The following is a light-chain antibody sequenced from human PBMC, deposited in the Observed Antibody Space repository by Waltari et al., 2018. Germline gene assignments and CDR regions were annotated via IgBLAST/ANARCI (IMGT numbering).Light chain of an antibody. CDR3: QQRSNWRT. CDR1: QTVSRY. J-gene: IGKJ1*01. Sequence: EIVLTQSPATLSLSPGERATLSCRASQTVSRYLTWYQQKPGQAPRLLIYDASNRATGIPARFSGSVSGTDFTLTISSLEPEDFAVYYCQQRSNWRTFGQGTKVEIK. V-gene: IGKV3-11*01. CDR2: DAS.